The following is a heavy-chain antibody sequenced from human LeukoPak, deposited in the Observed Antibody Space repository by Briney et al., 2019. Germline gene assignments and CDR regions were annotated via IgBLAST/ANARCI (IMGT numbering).Heavy chain of an antibody. Sequence: PSETLSLTCAVSGDSIKNGAYTWSWIRQHPGKGLEWIGYIYYSGSTYYNPSLKSRVTISVDTSKNQFSLKLSSVTAADTAVYYCARAPWEVCSSTSCYGWFDPWGQGTLVTVSS. CDR1: GDSIKNGAYT. CDR3: ARAPWEVCSSTSCYGWFDP. V-gene: IGHV4-31*11. D-gene: IGHD2-2*01. J-gene: IGHJ5*02. CDR2: IYYSGST.